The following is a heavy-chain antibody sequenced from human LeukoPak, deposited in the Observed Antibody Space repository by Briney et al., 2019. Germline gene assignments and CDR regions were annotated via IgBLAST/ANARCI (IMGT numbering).Heavy chain of an antibody. CDR1: GIAFSNSI. CDR2: MSYDGFSK. J-gene: IGHJ3*01. D-gene: IGHD3-22*01. Sequence: GGSLRLSCVASGIAFSNSIMHWVRQAPGKGLERVSAMSYDGFSKYYADSMKGRLTISRDDSKNTVYLQMKSLRPEDTAVYYCAREGHTSGYCGTFDVWGQGTTVAVS. V-gene: IGHV3-30*04. CDR3: AREGHTSGYCGTFDV.